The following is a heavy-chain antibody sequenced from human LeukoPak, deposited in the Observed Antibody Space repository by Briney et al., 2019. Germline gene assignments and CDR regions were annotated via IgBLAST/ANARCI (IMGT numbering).Heavy chain of an antibody. CDR2: IHYTGGT. D-gene: IGHD3-16*01. J-gene: IGHJ4*02. CDR1: GDPFSNLF. CDR3: AREGPLGKYYDY. Sequence: PSETLSLTCTVSGDPFSNLFWSWIRQPPGKGLEWIGYIHYTGGTDYNPSLKSRVTISLDTSKNQFSLRLSSVTAADTAFYYCAREGPLGKYYDYWGQGTLVTVSS. V-gene: IGHV4-59*01.